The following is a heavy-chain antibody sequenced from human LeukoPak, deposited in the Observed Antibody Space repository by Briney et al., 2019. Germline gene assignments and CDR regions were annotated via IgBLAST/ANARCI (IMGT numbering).Heavy chain of an antibody. D-gene: IGHD6-13*01. V-gene: IGHV3-7*01. CDR1: GFTFSSNW. CDR2: IKPDGSAE. CDR3: ARANNSSWHN. Sequence: GGSLRLSCATSGFTFSSNWMSWVRHAPGRGLEWVANIKPDGSAEYYAASVKGRFTVSRDNAKNSLYLQMNSLRVEDTAVYYCARANNSSWHNWGQGTLVTVSS. J-gene: IGHJ4*02.